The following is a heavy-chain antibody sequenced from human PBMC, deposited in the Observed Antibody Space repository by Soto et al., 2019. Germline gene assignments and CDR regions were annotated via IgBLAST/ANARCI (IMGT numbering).Heavy chain of an antibody. CDR2: ITYEGSNK. CDR3: AKARGANNWANYYGLDV. V-gene: IGHV3-30*18. CDR1: GFIFANYG. D-gene: IGHD1-1*01. J-gene: IGHJ6*02. Sequence: VGSLRLSCAASGFIFANYGMHWVRQAPGKGLEWVALITYEGSNKYYADAVKGRFTISRDNAKNMVSLQMDSLRAEDTAVYYCAKARGANNWANYYGLDVWGQGTTVTVSS.